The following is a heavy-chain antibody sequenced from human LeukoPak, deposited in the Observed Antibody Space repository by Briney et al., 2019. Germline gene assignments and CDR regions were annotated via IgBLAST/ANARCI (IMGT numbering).Heavy chain of an antibody. Sequence: SETLSLTCTVSGYSISTGYYWDWIRQPPGKGLEWIGYTYYTGSTNHNPSLKSRVTISVDTSKNQFSLKLSSVTAADTAVYYCARVVYSGYDFRGAMDVWGKGTTVTVSS. V-gene: IGHV4-38-2*02. CDR1: GYSISTGYY. CDR2: TYYTGST. J-gene: IGHJ6*03. D-gene: IGHD5-12*01. CDR3: ARVVYSGYDFRGAMDV.